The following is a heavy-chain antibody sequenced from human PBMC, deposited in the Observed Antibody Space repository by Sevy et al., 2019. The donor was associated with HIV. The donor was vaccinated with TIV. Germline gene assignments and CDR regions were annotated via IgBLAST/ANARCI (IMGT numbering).Heavy chain of an antibody. CDR3: ARNGPSWRQLPEYFDQ. CDR2: LSLSSGHI. CDR1: GLTFTGYT. V-gene: IGHV3-21*06. Sequence: GGSLRLSCAASGLTFTGYTMTWVRQAPGAGLEWVSSLSLSSGHISNSDSVKGRFIISNDSAKNLSYLQTNSLGADDTAIYYCARNGPSWRQLPEYFDQWGQGSLVTVSS. J-gene: IGHJ4*02. D-gene: IGHD6-6*01.